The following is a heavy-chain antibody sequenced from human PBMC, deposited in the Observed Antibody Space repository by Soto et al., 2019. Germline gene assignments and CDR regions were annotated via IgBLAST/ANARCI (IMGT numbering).Heavy chain of an antibody. J-gene: IGHJ5*01. V-gene: IGHV4-59*08. CDR3: ARHVNLPLAGTGLDS. D-gene: IGHD6-19*01. Sequence: SETLSLTCTVSCGSISGYYWSWLRQPPGKGLEWIGYIYNIGSTNCNPSLRSRVTMSIDTSQEQFSLKLSSVTATDTAVYYCARHVNLPLAGTGLDSWGRGTLVTVS. CDR1: CGSISGYY. CDR2: IYNIGST.